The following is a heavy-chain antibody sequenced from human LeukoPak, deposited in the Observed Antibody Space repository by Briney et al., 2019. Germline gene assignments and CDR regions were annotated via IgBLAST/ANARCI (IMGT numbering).Heavy chain of an antibody. J-gene: IGHJ4*02. Sequence: SGGSLRLSCAASGFTFNTYTMNWVRQAPGKGLEWILYISGSSGIIDYADSVRGRFTISRNNSKNTLYLQMDSLRAEDTAVYYCARDRAWNYFDYWGQGTLVTVSS. CDR3: ARDRAWNYFDY. V-gene: IGHV3-48*01. CDR1: GFTFNTYT. CDR2: ISGSSGII. D-gene: IGHD3-3*01.